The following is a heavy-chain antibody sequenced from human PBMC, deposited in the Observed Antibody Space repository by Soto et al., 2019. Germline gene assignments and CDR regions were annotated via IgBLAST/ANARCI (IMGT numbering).Heavy chain of an antibody. V-gene: IGHV4-31*03. D-gene: IGHD3-10*01. CDR1: GGSISSGGYY. J-gene: IGHJ5*02. Sequence: PSETLSLTCTVSGGSISSGGYYWSWIRQHPGKGLEWIGYIYYSGSTYYNPSLKSRVTISVDTSKNQFSLKLSSVTAADTAVYYCARDVSYYYGSVSYLSLGWFDLWGQGTLVTVSS. CDR2: IYYSGST. CDR3: ARDVSYYYGSVSYLSLGWFDL.